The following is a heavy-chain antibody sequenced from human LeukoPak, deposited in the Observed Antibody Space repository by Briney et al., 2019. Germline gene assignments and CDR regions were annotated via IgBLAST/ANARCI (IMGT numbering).Heavy chain of an antibody. CDR3: ASIVGGYFDY. D-gene: IGHD1-26*01. J-gene: IGHJ4*02. CDR2: IYYSGST. Sequence: SETLSLTCTVSGDSISSYYWSWIRQPPGKGLEWIGYIYYSGSTNYNPSLKSRVTISVDTSKNQFSLKLSSVTAADTAVYYCASIVGGYFDYWGQGTLVTVSS. CDR1: GDSISSYY. V-gene: IGHV4-59*01.